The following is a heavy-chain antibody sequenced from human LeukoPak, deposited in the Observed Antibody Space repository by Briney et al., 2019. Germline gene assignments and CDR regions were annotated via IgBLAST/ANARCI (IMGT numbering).Heavy chain of an antibody. Sequence: ASGKVSCKASGYTFTAYYMHWVRQAPGQGLEWVGTINPNSGTTIYAQKVQDRVSLTRDTSTNTVHMELRSLRSEDTAVYYCARAMGNTRDGANFYFDYWGQGTLVTVSS. V-gene: IGHV1-46*01. J-gene: IGHJ4*02. CDR1: GYTFTAYY. CDR2: INPNSGTT. CDR3: ARAMGNTRDGANFYFDY. D-gene: IGHD5-24*01.